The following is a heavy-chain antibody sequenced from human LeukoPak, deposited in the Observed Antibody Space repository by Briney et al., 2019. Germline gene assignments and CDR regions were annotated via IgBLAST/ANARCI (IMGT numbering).Heavy chain of an antibody. Sequence: GRSLRLSCAASGFTFNSYGIHWVRQASGKGLEWVAVIWHDGSNKYYADSVKGRFTISRDNSKNTLYLQMNSLRAEDTAVYYCAKAAGYSSGWPFEYWGQGTLVTVSS. CDR3: AKAAGYSSGWPFEY. J-gene: IGHJ4*02. CDR2: IWHDGSNK. CDR1: GFTFNSYG. D-gene: IGHD6-19*01. V-gene: IGHV3-33*06.